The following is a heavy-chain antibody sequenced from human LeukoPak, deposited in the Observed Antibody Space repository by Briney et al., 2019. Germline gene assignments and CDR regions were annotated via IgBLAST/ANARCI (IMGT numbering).Heavy chain of an antibody. Sequence: GGSLRLSCAASGFIVNYNDMSWVRQPPGKGLEWVSVVYSGGSTYYADSVKGRFTISSDNSKNMVYLQMNSLRVEDTAVYYCARVKVETTYWFDPWGQGTLVTVSS. CDR2: VYSGGST. CDR3: ARVKVETTYWFDP. D-gene: IGHD4-23*01. J-gene: IGHJ5*02. CDR1: GFIVNYND. V-gene: IGHV3-66*01.